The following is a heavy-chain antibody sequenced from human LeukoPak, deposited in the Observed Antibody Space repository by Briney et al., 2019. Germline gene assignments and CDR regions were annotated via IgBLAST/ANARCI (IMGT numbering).Heavy chain of an antibody. D-gene: IGHD3-3*01. Sequence: SETLSLTCTVSGYSISSGYYWGWIRQPPGKGLEWIGSIYHSGSTYYNPSLKSRVTISVDTSKNQFSLKLSSVTAADTAVYYCARTRTFITIFGVVIGYFDYWGQGTLVTVSS. CDR3: ARTRTFITIFGVVIGYFDY. J-gene: IGHJ4*02. CDR2: IYHSGST. CDR1: GYSISSGYY. V-gene: IGHV4-38-2*02.